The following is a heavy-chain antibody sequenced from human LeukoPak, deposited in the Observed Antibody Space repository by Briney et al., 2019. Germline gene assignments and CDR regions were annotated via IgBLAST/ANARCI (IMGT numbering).Heavy chain of an antibody. CDR1: GFTFSSYV. CDR3: ARGRGEIDY. CDR2: IWYDGSNK. Sequence: GGSLRLSCAASGFTFSSYVMSWVRQAPGKGLEWVAVIWYDGSNKYYADSVKGRFTISRDISKNTLYLQMNSLRAEDTAVYYCARGRGEIDYWGQGTLVTVSS. J-gene: IGHJ4*02. V-gene: IGHV3-33*08. D-gene: IGHD3-16*01.